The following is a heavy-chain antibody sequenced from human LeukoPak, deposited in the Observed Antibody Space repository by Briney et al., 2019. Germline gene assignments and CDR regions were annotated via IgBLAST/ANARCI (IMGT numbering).Heavy chain of an antibody. CDR2: IWYDGSNK. V-gene: IGHV3-33*01. CDR1: GFTFSSYG. D-gene: IGHD4-23*01. CDR3: ARDSKRWYQHGSEFDY. Sequence: GRSLRLSCAASGFTFSSYGMHWVRQAPGKGLEWVAVIWYDGSNKYYADSVKGRFTISRDNAKNSLYLQMNSLRAEDTAVYYCARDSKRWYQHGSEFDYWGQGTLVTVSS. J-gene: IGHJ4*02.